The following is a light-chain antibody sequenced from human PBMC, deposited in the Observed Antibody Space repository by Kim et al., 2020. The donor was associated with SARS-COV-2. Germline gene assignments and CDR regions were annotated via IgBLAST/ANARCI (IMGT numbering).Light chain of an antibody. Sequence: SATINCKSSQSVLYSSNNQNYLAWYQQKPGQPPKLLIYWAATREYGVPDRFSGSGSGTDFTLTISSLQAEDVEVYYCQQYYSTPYTFGQGTKLEIK. J-gene: IGKJ2*01. CDR2: WAA. CDR1: QSVLYSSNNQNY. V-gene: IGKV4-1*01. CDR3: QQYYSTPYT.